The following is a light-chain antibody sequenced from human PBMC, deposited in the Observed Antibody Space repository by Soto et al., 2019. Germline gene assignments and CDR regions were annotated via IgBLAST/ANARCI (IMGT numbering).Light chain of an antibody. CDR2: EVS. V-gene: IGLV2-8*01. J-gene: IGLJ2*01. Sequence: QSVLTQPPSASGSPGQSVTISCTGTSSDVGGYNSVSWYQQHAGKAPKLIIYEVSKRPSGVPDRFSGSKSGNTASLTVSGLQAEDEADYYCSSYGASNKLIFCGGTKLTVL. CDR1: SSDVGGYNS. CDR3: SSYGASNKLI.